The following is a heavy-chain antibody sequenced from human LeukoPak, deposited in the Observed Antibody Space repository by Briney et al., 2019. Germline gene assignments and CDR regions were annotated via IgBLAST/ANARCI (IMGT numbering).Heavy chain of an antibody. CDR2: ISSRSSII. CDR1: GFTLSSYS. V-gene: IGHV3-48*02. Sequence: PGGSLRLSCAASGFTLSSYSMNWVRQAPGKGLEWVAYISSRSSIIYDADSVKGRFYISRDNAKNSLYLQMNSLRDEHTAVYYCAREGPLTSDYYDYGMDVWGQGTTVTVSS. CDR3: AREGPLTSDYYDYGMDV. J-gene: IGHJ6*02.